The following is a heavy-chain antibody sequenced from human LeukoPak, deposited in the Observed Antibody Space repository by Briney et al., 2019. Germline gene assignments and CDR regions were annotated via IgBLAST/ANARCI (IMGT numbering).Heavy chain of an antibody. D-gene: IGHD6-19*01. CDR3: TSPSIQYSSGWY. CDR2: IRSKANSYAT. V-gene: IGHV3-73*01. J-gene: IGHJ4*02. Sequence: GGSLRLSCAASGFTFSGSAMHWVRQASRKGLEWGGRIRSKANSYATAYAASVKGRFTISRDDSKNTAYLQMNSLKTEDTAVYYCTSPSIQYSSGWYWGQGTLVTVSS. CDR1: GFTFSGSA.